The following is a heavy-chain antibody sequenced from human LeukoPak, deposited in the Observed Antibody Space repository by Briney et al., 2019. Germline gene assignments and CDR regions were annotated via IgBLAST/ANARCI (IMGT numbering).Heavy chain of an antibody. V-gene: IGHV1-2*02. D-gene: IGHD3-16*01. CDR3: AKWGGAQFDP. CDR1: GYTFIDYY. CDR2: INPNSGGT. Sequence: ASVKVSCKASGYTFIDYYVNWVRQAPGQGLEWMGWINPNSGGTNYAQKFQGRVTMTRDTSISTVYMELTSLTSDDTAVYYCAKWGGAQFDPWGQGTLVTVSS. J-gene: IGHJ5*02.